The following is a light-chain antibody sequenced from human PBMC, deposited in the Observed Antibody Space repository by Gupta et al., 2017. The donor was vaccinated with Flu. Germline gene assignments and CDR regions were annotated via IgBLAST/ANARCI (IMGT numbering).Light chain of an antibody. J-gene: IGKJ2*01. V-gene: IGKV1-39*01. Sequence: PSSLSASVGDRVTITCRASQSSSNYVNWYQQKPGKAPKLLIYAASSLQSGVPSRFSGSGSGTDFTLTISRLQPEDGATYYCQQSDSTPYTFGQGTKLEIK. CDR2: AAS. CDR1: QSSSNY. CDR3: QQSDSTPYT.